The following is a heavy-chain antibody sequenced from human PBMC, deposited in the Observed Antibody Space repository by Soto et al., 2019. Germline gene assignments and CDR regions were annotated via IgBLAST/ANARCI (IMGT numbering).Heavy chain of an antibody. CDR1: GYTFSSCG. Sequence: ASVKVSCKASGYTFSSCGISWVRQAPGQGLEWMGWISVYNGNTNYAQKLQGRVTMTTDTSTSTAYMELRSLRSDDTAVYYCARMPPYLSSYYYYMDVRGKGTTVTVSS. J-gene: IGHJ6*03. D-gene: IGHD2-2*01. CDR3: ARMPPYLSSYYYYMDV. CDR2: ISVYNGNT. V-gene: IGHV1-18*01.